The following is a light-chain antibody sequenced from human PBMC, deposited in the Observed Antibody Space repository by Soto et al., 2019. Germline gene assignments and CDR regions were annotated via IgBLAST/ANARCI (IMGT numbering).Light chain of an antibody. V-gene: IGKV3-15*01. CDR3: QQYNNWPWT. Sequence: EIVMTQSPATPSVSPGERATLSCRASQSVSSYLAWYQQKPGQAPRLLIYGASTRATGVPARFSGSGSGTEFTLTISSLQSEDFAVYYCQQYNNWPWTFGQGTKVEIK. CDR2: GAS. CDR1: QSVSSY. J-gene: IGKJ1*01.